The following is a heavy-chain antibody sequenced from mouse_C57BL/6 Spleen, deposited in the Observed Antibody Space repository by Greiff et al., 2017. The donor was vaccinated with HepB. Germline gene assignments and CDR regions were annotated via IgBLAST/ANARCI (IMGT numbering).Heavy chain of an antibody. CDR2: IYPGSGST. J-gene: IGHJ3*01. CDR1: GYTFTSYW. CDR3: ARKGTAQAFAY. D-gene: IGHD3-2*02. Sequence: QVHVKQPGAELVKPGASVKMSCKASGYTFTSYWITWVKQRPGQGLEWIGDIYPGSGSTNYNEKFKSKATLTVDTSSSTAYMQLSSLTSEDSAVYYCARKGTAQAFAYWGQGTLVTVSA. V-gene: IGHV1-55*01.